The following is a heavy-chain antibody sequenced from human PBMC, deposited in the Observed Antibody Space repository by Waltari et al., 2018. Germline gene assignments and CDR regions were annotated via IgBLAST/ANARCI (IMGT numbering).Heavy chain of an antibody. D-gene: IGHD2-21*01. CDR3: ATIGRIVLDY. Sequence: QVQLQESGPGLVKPSETLSLTCTVSGYSISSGYYWGWIRQRPGKGLEWIGSIYHSGSTYYNPSLKSRVTISVDTSKNQFSLKLSSVTAADTAVYYCATIGRIVLDYWGQGTLVTVSS. CDR1: GYSISSGYY. V-gene: IGHV4-38-2*02. CDR2: IYHSGST. J-gene: IGHJ4*02.